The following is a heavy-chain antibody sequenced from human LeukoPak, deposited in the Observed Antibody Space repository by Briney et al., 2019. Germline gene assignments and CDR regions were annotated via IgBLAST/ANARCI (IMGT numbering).Heavy chain of an antibody. CDR3: ARRVGSSGWYVAFDI. J-gene: IGHJ3*02. D-gene: IGHD6-19*01. V-gene: IGHV5-51*01. CDR1: GSGFTSYW. Sequence: GEPLKISCKGSGSGFTSYWIGWVRQMPGKGLEWMGIIYPGDSDTRYSPSFQGQVTISADKSISTAYLQWSSLKASDTAMYYCARRVGSSGWYVAFDIWGQGTMVTVSS. CDR2: IYPGDSDT.